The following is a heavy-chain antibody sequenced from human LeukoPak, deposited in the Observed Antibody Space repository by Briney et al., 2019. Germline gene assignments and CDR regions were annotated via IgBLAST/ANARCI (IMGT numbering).Heavy chain of an antibody. CDR2: IRSKTYGGTT. V-gene: IGHV3-49*04. CDR3: TRNVITQVQSIFVSYYYYMDV. Sequence: GGSLRLSCSASGFRFGDYAMSWVRQAPGKGLEWVSLIRSKTYGGTTEYAASVKGRFTISRDDSKIIAYLQMNSLKADNTAVYFCTRNVITQVQSIFVSYYYYMDVWGNGTTVTVSS. D-gene: IGHD3-3*02. J-gene: IGHJ6*03. CDR1: GFRFGDYA.